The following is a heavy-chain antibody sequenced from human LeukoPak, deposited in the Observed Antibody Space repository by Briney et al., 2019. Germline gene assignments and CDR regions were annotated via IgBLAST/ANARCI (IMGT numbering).Heavy chain of an antibody. Sequence: GGSLRLSCAASGLTISSYSMNWVRQAPGKGLQWVSYISSSSSTIYYADSVKGRFTISRDNAKNSLYLQMNSLRAEDTAVYYCARNPLWFGELNAFDIWGQGTMVTVSS. CDR1: GLTISSYS. CDR2: ISSSSSTI. J-gene: IGHJ3*02. V-gene: IGHV3-48*01. CDR3: ARNPLWFGELNAFDI. D-gene: IGHD3-10*01.